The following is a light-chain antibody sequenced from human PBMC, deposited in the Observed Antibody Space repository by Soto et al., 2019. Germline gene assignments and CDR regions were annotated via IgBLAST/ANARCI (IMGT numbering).Light chain of an antibody. CDR2: LNRDGRH. V-gene: IGLV4-69*01. CDR1: SEHSGYA. J-gene: IGLJ2*01. Sequence: QSVLTQSPSVSASLGASVKLTCSLSSEHSGYAIAWHQQQPEKGPRFLMKLNRDGRHSKGDGIPDRFSGSSSGAARYLSISNLQSEDEADYYCQTWDAGQVVFGGGTKLTVL. CDR3: QTWDAGQVV.